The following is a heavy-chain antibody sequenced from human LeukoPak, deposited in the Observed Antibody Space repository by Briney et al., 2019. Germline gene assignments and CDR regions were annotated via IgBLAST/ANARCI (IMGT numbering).Heavy chain of an antibody. V-gene: IGHV5-51*01. CDR2: IYPGDSDT. CDR3: VRIPSSSWSQRYFQH. Sequence: GESLKISCKGSGYSFTSYWIGWVRQMPGKGLEWMGIIYPGDSDTRYSPSFQGQVTISADKSISTAYLQWSSLKASDTAMYYCVRIPSSSWSQRYFQHWGQGTLVTVSS. D-gene: IGHD6-13*01. J-gene: IGHJ1*01. CDR1: GYSFTSYW.